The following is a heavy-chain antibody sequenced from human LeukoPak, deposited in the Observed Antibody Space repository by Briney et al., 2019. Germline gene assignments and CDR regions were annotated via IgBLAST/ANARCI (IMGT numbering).Heavy chain of an antibody. D-gene: IGHD3-22*01. CDR1: GFTFSSYA. V-gene: IGHV3-30-3*01. J-gene: IGHJ4*02. CDR3: AKDPHYYASPGYYFEY. CDR2: ISYDGSNK. Sequence: PGGSLRLSCAASGFTFSSYAMHWVRQAPGKGLEWVAVISYDGSNKYYADSVKGRFTISRDNSKNTLYLQMNSLKTEDTAVYYCAKDPHYYASPGYYFEYWGQGTLVTVSS.